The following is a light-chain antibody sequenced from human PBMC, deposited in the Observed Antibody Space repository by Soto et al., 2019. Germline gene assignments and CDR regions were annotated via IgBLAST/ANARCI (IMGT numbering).Light chain of an antibody. V-gene: IGKV3-11*01. J-gene: IGKJ1*01. Sequence: ELVFTHSPPTPSSSXXQXXTLXXXASQSVSSYLAWYQQKAGQAPRLLIYDTSNRATGIPARFSGSGSGTDFTLTISSLEPEDFAVYYCQQRTNRLWTFGQGTKVDIK. CDR3: QQRTNRLWT. CDR2: DTS. CDR1: QSVSSY.